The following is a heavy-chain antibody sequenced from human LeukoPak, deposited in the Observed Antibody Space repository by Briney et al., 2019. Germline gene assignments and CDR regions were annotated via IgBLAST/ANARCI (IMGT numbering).Heavy chain of an antibody. V-gene: IGHV1-2*02. CDR3: ARDSGHVVVVAADDY. CDR2: INPNSGGT. J-gene: IGHJ4*02. Sequence: ASVKVSCKTSGYDFSNYDINWVRQAPGQGLEWMGWINPNSGGTNYAQKFQGRVTMTRDTSISTAYMELSRLRSDDTAVYYCARDSGHVVVVAADDYWGQGTLVTVSS. D-gene: IGHD2-15*01. CDR1: GYDFSNYD.